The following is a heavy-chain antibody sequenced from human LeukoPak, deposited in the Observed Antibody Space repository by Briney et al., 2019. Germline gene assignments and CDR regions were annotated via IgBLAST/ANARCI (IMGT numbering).Heavy chain of an antibody. CDR2: ISSNGGTT. V-gene: IGHV3-64*01. CDR1: GFTFSSYA. Sequence: GGSLRLSCAASGFTFSSYAMHWVRQAPGKGLEYVSGISSNGGTTYYANSVKGRFSISRDNSKNTLYLQMGSLRAEDMAVHYCVRSRDGYSYGWFDPWGQGTLVTVSS. D-gene: IGHD5-24*01. CDR3: VRSRDGYSYGWFDP. J-gene: IGHJ5*02.